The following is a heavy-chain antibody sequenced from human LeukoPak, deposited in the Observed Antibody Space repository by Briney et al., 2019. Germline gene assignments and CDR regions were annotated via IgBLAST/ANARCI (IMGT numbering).Heavy chain of an antibody. V-gene: IGHV4-38-2*01. CDR3: ARQYDSYFYYYLDL. Sequence: SETLSLTCAVSGYPINNAYYWGWIRQPPGEGLEWVGSIYHPASTYYNPSLKSRVTMSVDTSRNQFPLKLSFVTAADTAVYYCARQYDSYFYYYLDLSGTGTTVTASS. CDR2: IYHPAST. CDR1: GYPINNAYY. D-gene: IGHD2-2*01. J-gene: IGHJ6*03.